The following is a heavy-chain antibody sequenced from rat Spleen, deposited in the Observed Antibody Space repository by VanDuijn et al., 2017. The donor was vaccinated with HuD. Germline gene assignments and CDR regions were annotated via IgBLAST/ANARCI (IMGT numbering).Heavy chain of an antibody. D-gene: IGHD1-5*01. J-gene: IGHJ2*01. V-gene: IGHV5-7*01. Sequence: EVQLVESGGGLVQPGRSLKLSCVASGFTFSDYYMVWVRQAPTKGLEWVATISYDGSSTYYRDSVKGRFTISRDNAKSTLYLQMDSLRSEDTATYYCAREANIPFHYFDYWGQGVMVTVSS. CDR2: ISYDGSST. CDR1: GFTFSDYY. CDR3: AREANIPFHYFDY.